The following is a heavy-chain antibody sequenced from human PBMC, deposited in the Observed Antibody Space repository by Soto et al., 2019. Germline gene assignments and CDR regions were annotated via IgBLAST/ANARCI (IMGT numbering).Heavy chain of an antibody. V-gene: IGHV4-61*01. CDR3: ARDGGTSSIAAPHFDY. D-gene: IGHD6-6*01. J-gene: IGHJ4*02. CDR1: GGSVSSGSYY. CDR2: IYYSGST. Sequence: SETLSLTCTVSGGSVSSGSYYWSWIRQPPGKGLEWIGYIYYSGSTNYNPSLKSRVTISVDTSKNQFSLKLSSVTAADTAVYYCARDGGTSSIAAPHFDYWGQGTLVTVSS.